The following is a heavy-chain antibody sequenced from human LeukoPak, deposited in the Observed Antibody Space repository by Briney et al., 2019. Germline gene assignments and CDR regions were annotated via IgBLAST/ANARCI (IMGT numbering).Heavy chain of an antibody. Sequence: SVKISCKASGGTFSSYAISWVRQAPGQGLEWMGRIIPILGIANYAQKFQGRVTITADKSTSTAYMELSSLRSEDTAVYYCARSVFPYYSGSGSPYNVDVRQNSYFDFWGQGTLVTVSS. CDR2: IIPILGIA. V-gene: IGHV1-69*04. CDR1: GGTFSSYA. CDR3: ARSVFPYYSGSGSPYNVDVRQNSYFDF. J-gene: IGHJ4*02. D-gene: IGHD3-10*01.